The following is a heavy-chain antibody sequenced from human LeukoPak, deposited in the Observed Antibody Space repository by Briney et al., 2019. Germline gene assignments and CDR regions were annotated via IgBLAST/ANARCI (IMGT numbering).Heavy chain of an antibody. J-gene: IGHJ4*02. D-gene: IGHD3-22*01. CDR3: ARAADYFHSSGSYCLAI. Sequence: GGSLRLSCAASGFTFSSYSMNWVRQAPGKGLEWVSFISSSSSHIYYADSMKGRFTISRDNARNSLYLQMNSLRADDTAVYYCARAADYFHSSGSYCLAIWGQGTLVTVSS. V-gene: IGHV3-21*01. CDR1: GFTFSSYS. CDR2: ISSSSSHI.